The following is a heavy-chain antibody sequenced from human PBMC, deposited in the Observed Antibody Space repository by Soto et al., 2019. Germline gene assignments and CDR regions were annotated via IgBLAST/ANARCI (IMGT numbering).Heavy chain of an antibody. CDR2: ISGYNGDT. Sequence: QVQLVQSRDEMKKPGASVKVSCKASGYTFTSYGISWVRQAPEKGLQWMGWISGYNGDTKYTQKLQGRVSMTTDTSTNTAYMEWRSLRYADTALYFCARQSVGSVQANYGMEVWGQGTTVTVS. J-gene: IGHJ6*02. CDR1: GYTFTSYG. D-gene: IGHD2-15*01. V-gene: IGHV1-18*01. CDR3: ARQSVGSVQANYGMEV.